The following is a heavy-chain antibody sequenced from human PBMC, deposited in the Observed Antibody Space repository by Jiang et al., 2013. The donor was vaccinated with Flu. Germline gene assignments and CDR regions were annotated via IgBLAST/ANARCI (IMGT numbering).Heavy chain of an antibody. D-gene: IGHD2-2*01. CDR3: ATLRGSSYDTYLADY. V-gene: IGHV3-30*02. CDR2: IRFDGSDK. CDR1: GFTFSYYA. J-gene: IGHJ4*02. Sequence: VQLVESGGGVVQPGGSLRLSCEASGFTFSYYAMSWVRQAPGKGLEWMASIRFDGSDKYYAESVKGRFTISRDNSKNTLYLQMNSLRPEDTSVYYCATLRGSSYDTYLADYWGQGTLVTVSS.